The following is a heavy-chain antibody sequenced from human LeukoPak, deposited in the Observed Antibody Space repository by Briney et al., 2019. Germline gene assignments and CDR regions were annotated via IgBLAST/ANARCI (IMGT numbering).Heavy chain of an antibody. V-gene: IGHV4-34*01. CDR3: ASGAVAGTVDF. Sequence: SETLSLTCAVYGGSFSDYYWSWIRQPPGKGLEWIGEINHSGSTNYNPSLKSRVTISVDTSKNQFSLKLSSVTAADTAVCYCASGAVAGTVDFWGQGTLVTVSS. J-gene: IGHJ4*02. CDR1: GGSFSDYY. CDR2: INHSGST. D-gene: IGHD6-19*01.